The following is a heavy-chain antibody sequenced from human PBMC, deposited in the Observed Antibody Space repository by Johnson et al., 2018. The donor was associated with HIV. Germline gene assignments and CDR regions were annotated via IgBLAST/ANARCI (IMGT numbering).Heavy chain of an antibody. V-gene: IGHV3-13*01. CDR2: IGTTDDT. D-gene: IGHD6-19*01. CDR3: VRESLRRIPVSGPGDAAFDI. J-gene: IGHJ3*02. CDR1: GFTFSRYD. Sequence: VQLVESGGGVVQPGRSLRLSCAASGFTFSRYDMHWVRQVTGKGLEWVSAIGTTDDTYYPASVKGRFTISRDDAKDSLYLQINSLRAGDTAVYYCVRESLRRIPVSGPGDAAFDIWGLGTKVTVSS.